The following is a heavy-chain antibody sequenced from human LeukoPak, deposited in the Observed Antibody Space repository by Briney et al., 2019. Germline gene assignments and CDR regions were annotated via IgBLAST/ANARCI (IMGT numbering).Heavy chain of an antibody. CDR2: IYYSGST. V-gene: IGHV4-59*01. J-gene: IGHJ4*02. CDR1: GGSISSYY. CDR3: AGSITIFGVVDY. Sequence: PSETLSLTCTVSGGSISSYYWSWIRQPPGKGLEWIGYIYYSGSTNYNPSLKSRVTISVDTSKNQSSLKLSSVTAADTAVYYCAGSITIFGVVDYWGQGTLVTVSS. D-gene: IGHD3-3*01.